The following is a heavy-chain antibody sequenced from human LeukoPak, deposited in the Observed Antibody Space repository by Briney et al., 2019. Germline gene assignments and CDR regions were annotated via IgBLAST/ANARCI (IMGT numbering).Heavy chain of an antibody. Sequence: PSETLSLTCTVSGGSISSGSYYWSWIQQPAGKGLEWIGRIYTSGSTNYNPSLKSRVTISVDTSKNQFSLKLSSVTAADTAVYYCARDVVVVTAIGNWFDPWGQGTLVTVSS. CDR3: ARDVVVVTAIGNWFDP. J-gene: IGHJ5*02. CDR2: IYTSGST. CDR1: GGSISSGSYY. D-gene: IGHD2-21*02. V-gene: IGHV4-61*02.